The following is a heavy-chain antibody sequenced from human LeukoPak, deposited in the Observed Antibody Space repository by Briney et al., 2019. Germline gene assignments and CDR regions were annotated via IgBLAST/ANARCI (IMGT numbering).Heavy chain of an antibody. Sequence: GASVKVSCQASGYTFTSYDINWLRQAPGQRLEWMGWMNPNSGYTGYAREFQGRVTMTRDTSISTAYMELSSLSSEDTAIYYCVKGATSSSGWYWFDPWGQGTLVTVSS. CDR2: MNPNSGYT. V-gene: IGHV1-8*01. CDR3: VKGATSSSGWYWFDP. CDR1: GYTFTSYD. D-gene: IGHD6-19*01. J-gene: IGHJ5*02.